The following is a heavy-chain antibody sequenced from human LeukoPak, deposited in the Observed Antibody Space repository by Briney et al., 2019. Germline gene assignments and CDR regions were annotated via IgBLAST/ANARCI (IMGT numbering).Heavy chain of an antibody. D-gene: IGHD1-1*01. V-gene: IGHV4-4*07. CDR1: GGSSSSYY. CDR2: ISSSGSA. J-gene: IGHJ6*03. CDR3: ATEPTRTPYYYMDV. Sequence: PSENLSLTCTLSGGSSSSYYWNWIRQPAGKGLEWIGGISSSGSANYNPSLKSQVTLSVDTSKNQLSLILNSVTAADTAVFYCATEPTRTPYYYMDVWGKGTTVIVSS.